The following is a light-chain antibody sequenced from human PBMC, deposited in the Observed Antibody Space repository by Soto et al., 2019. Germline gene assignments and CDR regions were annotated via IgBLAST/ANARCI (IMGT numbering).Light chain of an antibody. CDR1: QSVSSS. CDR2: GAS. Sequence: EILMTQSPATLSVSPGERATLSCRASQSVSSSLAWYQQKPGRSPRLLIYGASTRAIGIPARFSGSGSGTEFTLTISSLQSEDFAVYYCLQYNNWWTFGQGTKVDIK. J-gene: IGKJ1*01. CDR3: LQYNNWWT. V-gene: IGKV3-15*01.